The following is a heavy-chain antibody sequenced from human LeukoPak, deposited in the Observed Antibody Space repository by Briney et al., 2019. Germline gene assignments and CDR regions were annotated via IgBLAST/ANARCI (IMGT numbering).Heavy chain of an antibody. D-gene: IGHD3-10*01. CDR1: GYTFTGYY. J-gene: IGHJ4*02. CDR2: INPNSGGT. Sequence: GASVKVSCKASGYTFTGYYMHWVRQAPGQGLEWMGWINPNSGGTNYAQKFQGRVTMTRDTSISTAYMELSRLRSDDTAVYYCARDRGWPEHHFDYWGQGTLVTVSS. V-gene: IGHV1-2*02. CDR3: ARDRGWPEHHFDY.